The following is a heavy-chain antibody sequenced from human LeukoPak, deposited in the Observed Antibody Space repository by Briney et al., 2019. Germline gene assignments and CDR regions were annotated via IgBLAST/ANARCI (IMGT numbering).Heavy chain of an antibody. J-gene: IGHJ6*02. Sequence: GASVKVSRKASGGTFSSYAISWVRQAPGQGLEWMGGIIPIFGTANYAQKFQGRVTITADESTSTAYMELSSLRSEDTAVYYCARDPLSGDSYYYYGMDVWGQGTTVTVSS. CDR1: GGTFSSYA. CDR3: ARDPLSGDSYYYYGMDV. D-gene: IGHD4-17*01. CDR2: IIPIFGTA. V-gene: IGHV1-69*13.